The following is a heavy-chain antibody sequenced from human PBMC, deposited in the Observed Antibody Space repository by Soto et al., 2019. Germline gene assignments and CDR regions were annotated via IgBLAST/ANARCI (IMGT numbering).Heavy chain of an antibody. CDR3: ARSEVKRSRGVRWTKGWSDP. Sequence: PETLSLTCAVYGWSFTGYYSSWIRQPPGEGMEWIVEINHSGSTNYNPSLKSRVTISVDTSKNHCTLKLSSVTAADTAVYYSARSEVKRSRGVRWTKGWSDPWGQGTLVTVSS. J-gene: IGHJ5*02. D-gene: IGHD3-10*01. CDR1: GWSFTGYY. CDR2: INHSGST. V-gene: IGHV4-34*01.